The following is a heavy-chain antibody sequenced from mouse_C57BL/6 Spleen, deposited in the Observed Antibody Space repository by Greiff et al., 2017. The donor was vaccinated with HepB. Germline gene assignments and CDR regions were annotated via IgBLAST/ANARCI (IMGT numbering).Heavy chain of an antibody. V-gene: IGHV1-74*01. CDR3: AIDPHYYAMDY. Sequence: QVQLKQPGAELVKPGASVKVSCKASGYTFTSYWMHWVKQRPGQGLEWIGRIHPSDSDTNYNQKFKGKATLTVDKSSSTAYMQLSSLTSEDSAVYYCAIDPHYYAMDYWGQGTSVTVSS. J-gene: IGHJ4*01. CDR1: GYTFTSYW. CDR2: IHPSDSDT.